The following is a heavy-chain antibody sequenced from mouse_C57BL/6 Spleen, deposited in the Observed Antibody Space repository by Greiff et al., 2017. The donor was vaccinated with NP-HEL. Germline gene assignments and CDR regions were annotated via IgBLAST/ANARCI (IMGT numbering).Heavy chain of an antibody. CDR1: GFTFSDYG. CDR3: ARKDSYAMDY. V-gene: IGHV5-17*01. CDR2: ISSGSSTI. Sequence: EVKLMESGGGLVKPGGSLKLSCAASGFTFSDYGMHWVRQAPEKGLEWVAYISSGSSTIYYADTVKGRFTISRDNAKNTLFLQMTSLRSEDTAMSYCARKDSYAMDYWGQGTSVTVSS. J-gene: IGHJ4*01.